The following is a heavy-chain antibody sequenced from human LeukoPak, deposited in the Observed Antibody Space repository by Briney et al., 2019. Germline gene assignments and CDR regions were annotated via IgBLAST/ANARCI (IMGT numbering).Heavy chain of an antibody. Sequence: GGSLRLSCAASGFTFSSYAMSRVRQAPGKGLEWVSAISGSGGSTYYADSVKGRFTISRDNSKNTLYLQMNSLRAEDTAVYYCAKDVGAPDYGPLVYFDYWGQGTLVTVSS. J-gene: IGHJ4*02. CDR2: ISGSGGST. CDR1: GFTFSSYA. D-gene: IGHD4-17*01. CDR3: AKDVGAPDYGPLVYFDY. V-gene: IGHV3-23*01.